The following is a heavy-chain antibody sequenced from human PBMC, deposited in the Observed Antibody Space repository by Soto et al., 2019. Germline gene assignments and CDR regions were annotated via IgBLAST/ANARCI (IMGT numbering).Heavy chain of an antibody. Sequence: SVKVSCKASVCTFSSYAISWVRQAPGQGLEWMGGIIPIFGTANYAQKFHGRVTITADESTSTAYMELSSLRSEDTAVYYCASGGSWSGNYWGQGTLVTVSS. CDR1: VCTFSSYA. CDR3: ASGGSWSGNY. CDR2: IIPIFGTA. J-gene: IGHJ4*02. D-gene: IGHD6-13*01. V-gene: IGHV1-69*13.